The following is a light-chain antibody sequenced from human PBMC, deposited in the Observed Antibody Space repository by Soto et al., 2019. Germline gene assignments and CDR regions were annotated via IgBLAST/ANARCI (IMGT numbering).Light chain of an antibody. CDR2: GTS. CDR1: QSVNSN. J-gene: IGKJ1*01. V-gene: IGKV3-15*01. CDR3: KQYNNWPPWT. Sequence: EIVMTQSPATLSVSPGERATLSCRASQSVNSNLAWYQQKPGQAPRLLIYGTSTRATGIPARFSGSGTGTEFTLTISSLQSEDFAVYYCKQYNNWPPWTFGQGTKVDI.